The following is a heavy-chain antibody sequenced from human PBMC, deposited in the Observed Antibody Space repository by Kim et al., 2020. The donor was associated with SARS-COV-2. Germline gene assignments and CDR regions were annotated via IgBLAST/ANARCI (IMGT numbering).Heavy chain of an antibody. J-gene: IGHJ6*02. Sequence: GGSLRLSCAASGFTFSSYGMHWVRQAPGKGLEWVAVISYDGSNKYYADSVKGRFTISRDNSKNTLYLQMNSLRAEDTAVYYCAKDYPYYGSGSYWNYYYYGMDVWGQGTTVTVSS. CDR2: ISYDGSNK. CDR1: GFTFSSYG. V-gene: IGHV3-30*18. D-gene: IGHD3-10*01. CDR3: AKDYPYYGSGSYWNYYYYGMDV.